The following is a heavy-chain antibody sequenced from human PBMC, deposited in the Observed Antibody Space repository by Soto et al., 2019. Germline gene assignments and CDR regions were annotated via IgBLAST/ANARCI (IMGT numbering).Heavy chain of an antibody. CDR3: ARDKEWDLDN. CDR1: GYSFTTSG. J-gene: IGHJ4*02. Sequence: QVQVVQSGVEVKKPGASVKVSCKTSGYSFTTSGISWVRQVPGQGLEWMGWISTNSGNTRYAQNFQDRLTMTRNTSTSTAYMEVRILRSDDTAIYYCARDKEWDLDNWGQGTLVTVSS. CDR2: ISTNSGNT. V-gene: IGHV1-18*01. D-gene: IGHD1-26*01.